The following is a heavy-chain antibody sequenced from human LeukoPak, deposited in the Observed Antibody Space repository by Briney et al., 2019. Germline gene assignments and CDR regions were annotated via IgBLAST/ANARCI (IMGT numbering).Heavy chain of an antibody. CDR2: IVVASGNT. D-gene: IGHD1-14*01. Sequence: ASVKVSCKASGFTFTTSAMQWVRQARGQRLEWIGWIVVASGNTNYAQKFQERVTITRGMSTSTAYMELSSLRSEDTAVYYCAADSDPDGFGYYYGMDVWGQGTTVTVSS. V-gene: IGHV1-58*02. J-gene: IGHJ6*02. CDR3: AADSDPDGFGYYYGMDV. CDR1: GFTFTTSA.